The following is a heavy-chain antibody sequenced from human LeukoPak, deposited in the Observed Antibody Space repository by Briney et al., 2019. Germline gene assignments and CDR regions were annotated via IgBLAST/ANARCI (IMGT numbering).Heavy chain of an antibody. D-gene: IGHD5-18*01. CDR2: MSPNSGNT. CDR1: GYTFTSFD. J-gene: IGHJ6*03. V-gene: IGHV1-8*01. Sequence: ASVKVSCKASGYTFTSFDIFWVRQTTGQGLEWMGWMSPNSGNTGSAQKFQGRVTFTRDTSISTSFMELSSLRSEDTAIYYCARGRPDTSVPRTYYMDVWGKGTTVTVSS. CDR3: ARGRPDTSVPRTYYMDV.